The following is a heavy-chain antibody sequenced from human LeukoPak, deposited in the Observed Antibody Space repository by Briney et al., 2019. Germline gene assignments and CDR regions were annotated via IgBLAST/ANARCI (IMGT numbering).Heavy chain of an antibody. V-gene: IGHV6-1*01. D-gene: IGHD1-1*01. Sequence: SQTLSLTCATSGDSVSSNSAAWNWIRQSPSRGLEWLGRTYYRSKWRNDYAVSVKSRITVNPDTSKNQFSLQLFSVTPEDTAVYYCARLEIWVFDYWGQGTLVTVSS. CDR3: ARLEIWVFDY. CDR2: TYYRSKWRN. J-gene: IGHJ4*02. CDR1: GDSVSSNSAA.